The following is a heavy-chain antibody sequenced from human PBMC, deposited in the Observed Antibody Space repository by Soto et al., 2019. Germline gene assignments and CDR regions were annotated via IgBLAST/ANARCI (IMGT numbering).Heavy chain of an antibody. CDR3: ARDSGYDSGSSVNHYLDY. CDR2: IMKDGSVK. Sequence: PGGSLRLSCAASGFTFGSYWMSWVSQTPGKWLEWLGTIMKDGSVKKYVDSVKGRFTVSRDNAKNSLYLQMDSLRVEDTAVYYCARDSGYDSGSSVNHYLDYWGHGTLVTVSS. D-gene: IGHD3-10*01. J-gene: IGHJ4*01. CDR1: GFTFGSYW. V-gene: IGHV3-7*01.